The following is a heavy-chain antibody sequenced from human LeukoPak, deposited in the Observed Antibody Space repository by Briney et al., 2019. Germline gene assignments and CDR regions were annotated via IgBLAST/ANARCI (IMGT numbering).Heavy chain of an antibody. CDR3: ARTYTTGTVMDV. CDR1: GYTFTSYS. V-gene: IGHV1-18*01. Sequence: ASVKVSCKASGYTFTSYSISWVRQAPGQGLEWMGWISAYNGNTNYAQKLQGRVTMTTDTSTSTAYMELRSLRSDDTAVYCCARTYTTGTVMDVWGQGTTVTVSS. D-gene: IGHD1-1*01. CDR2: ISAYNGNT. J-gene: IGHJ6*02.